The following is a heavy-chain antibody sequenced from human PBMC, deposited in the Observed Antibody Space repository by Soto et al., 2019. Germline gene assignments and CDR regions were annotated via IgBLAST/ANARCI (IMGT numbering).Heavy chain of an antibody. D-gene: IGHD5-12*01. V-gene: IGHV1-24*01. J-gene: IGHJ5*02. CDR1: GYTLTELS. CDR2: FDPEDGET. CDR3: ATTASGHGHPNWFDP. Sequence: GASVKVSCKVSGYTLTELSMHWVRQAPGKGLEWMGGFDPEDGETIYAQKFQGRVTMTEDTSTDTAYMELSSLRSEDTAVYYCATTASGHGHPNWFDPWGQGTLVTVSS.